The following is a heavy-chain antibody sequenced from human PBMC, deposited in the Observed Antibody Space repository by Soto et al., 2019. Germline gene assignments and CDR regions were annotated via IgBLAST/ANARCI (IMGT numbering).Heavy chain of an antibody. CDR3: ARGGEYYYDSSGYSPYYYYGMDV. CDR2: IIPIFGTA. V-gene: IGHV1-69*13. J-gene: IGHJ6*02. D-gene: IGHD3-22*01. Sequence: VASVKVSCKASGGTFSSYAISWVRQAPGQGLEWMGGIIPIFGTANYAQKFQGRVTITADESTSTAYMELSSLRSEDTAVYYCARGGEYYYDSSGYSPYYYYGMDVWGQGTTVTVSS. CDR1: GGTFSSYA.